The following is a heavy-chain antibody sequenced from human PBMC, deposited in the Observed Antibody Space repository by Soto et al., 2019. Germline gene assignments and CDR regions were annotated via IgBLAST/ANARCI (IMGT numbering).Heavy chain of an antibody. D-gene: IGHD7-27*01. CDR3: ARGPPNWGFDF. Sequence: HVQLVQSGAEVKKPGASVKVSCKAAGYTFTSYDINWVRQVAGQGLAWLGWMSPNSGNTCYAQKFQGRVTMTRNTAISTAYMELSSLTSEDTAVDYCARGPPNWGFDFWGQGTLVTVSS. V-gene: IGHV1-8*01. J-gene: IGHJ4*02. CDR2: MSPNSGNT. CDR1: GYTFTSYD.